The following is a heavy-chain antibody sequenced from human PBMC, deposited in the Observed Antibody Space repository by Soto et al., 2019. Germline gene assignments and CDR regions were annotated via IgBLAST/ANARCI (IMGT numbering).Heavy chain of an antibody. D-gene: IGHD3-22*01. CDR2: ISAYNGNT. CDR3: ARDGKYCYDSSGGPDFDY. CDR1: GYTFTSYG. J-gene: IGHJ4*02. Sequence: ASVKVSCKSSGYTFTSYGISCVRQAPGQGLEWMGWISAYNGNTNYAQKLQGRVTMTTDTSTSTAYMELRSLRSDDTAVYYCARDGKYCYDSSGGPDFDYWGQGTLVTVSS. V-gene: IGHV1-18*01.